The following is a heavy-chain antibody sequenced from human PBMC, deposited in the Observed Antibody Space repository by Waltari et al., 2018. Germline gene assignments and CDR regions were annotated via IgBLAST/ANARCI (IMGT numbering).Heavy chain of an antibody. CDR2: ISSSGDTI. D-gene: IGHD6-19*01. Sequence: QASLVESGVALVRPGGSLRLPCTASGFAFSDFYMTWIRQAPGKGLEWISYISSSGDTIYYADSVKGRFVVSRDNAENSLFLEMNNLRVNDSAVYYCARGSVADPWGPGTLVSVSS. CDR3: ARGSVADP. CDR1: GFAFSDFY. J-gene: IGHJ5*02. V-gene: IGHV3-11*04.